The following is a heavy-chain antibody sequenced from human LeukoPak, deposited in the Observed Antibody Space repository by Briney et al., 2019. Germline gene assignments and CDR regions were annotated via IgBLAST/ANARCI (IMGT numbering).Heavy chain of an antibody. J-gene: IGHJ4*02. CDR3: CLVVVTAAVVY. V-gene: IGHV1-18*04. CDR2: ISAYNGNT. CDR1: GYTFTSYG. D-gene: IGHD2-2*01. Sequence: ASVKVSCKASGYTFTSYGISWVRQAPGQGLEWMGWISAYNGNTNYAQKLQGRVTMTTDTSTSTAYMELRSLRSDGTAVCYCCLVVVTAAVVYWGQGTVVSVSS.